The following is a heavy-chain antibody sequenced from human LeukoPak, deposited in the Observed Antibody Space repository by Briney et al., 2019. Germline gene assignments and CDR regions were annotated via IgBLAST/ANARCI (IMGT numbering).Heavy chain of an antibody. D-gene: IGHD4-17*01. CDR2: IRSKANSYAT. CDR1: GFTFSGSA. CDR3: ARALNTELDYGDYDAGDYYYYYGMDV. Sequence: PGGSLRLSCAASGFTFSGSAMHWVRQASGKGLEWVGRIRSKANSYATAYAASVKGRFTISRDDSKNTAYLQMNSLKTEDTAVYYCARALNTELDYGDYDAGDYYYYYGMDVWGQGTTVTVSS. V-gene: IGHV3-73*01. J-gene: IGHJ6*02.